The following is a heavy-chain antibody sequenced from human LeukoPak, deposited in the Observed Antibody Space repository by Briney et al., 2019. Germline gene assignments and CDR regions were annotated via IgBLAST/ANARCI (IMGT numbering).Heavy chain of an antibody. Sequence: GGSLRLSCAASGFTVSSNYMSRVRQAPGKGLEWVSVIYSGGSTYYVDSVKGRFTISRDNSKNTLYLQMNSLRAEDTAVYYCAYSSGYYYSFDYWGQGTLVTVSS. CDR3: AYSSGYYYSFDY. V-gene: IGHV3-53*01. J-gene: IGHJ4*02. CDR2: IYSGGST. CDR1: GFTVSSNY. D-gene: IGHD3-22*01.